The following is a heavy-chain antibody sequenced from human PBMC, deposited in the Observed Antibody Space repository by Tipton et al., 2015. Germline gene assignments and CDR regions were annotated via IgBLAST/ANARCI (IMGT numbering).Heavy chain of an antibody. CDR2: MYYRGST. CDR1: GGSVISGTDY. J-gene: IGHJ3*02. V-gene: IGHV4-61*01. Sequence: TLSLTCTVSGGSVISGTDYWSWIRQPPGKGLEWIGYMYYRGSTKYNPSLKSRVTISGDTSKNQFSLKLSSVTAADTAVYYCARDSTSGRRDAFDIWGQGTMVTVSS. CDR3: ARDSTSGRRDAFDI. D-gene: IGHD2-2*01.